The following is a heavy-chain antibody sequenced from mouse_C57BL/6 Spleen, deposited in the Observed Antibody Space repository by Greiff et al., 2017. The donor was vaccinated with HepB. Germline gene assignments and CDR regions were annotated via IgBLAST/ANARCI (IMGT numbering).Heavy chain of an antibody. D-gene: IGHD4-1*01. Sequence: EVQLQQSGPELVKPGASVKISCKASGYTFTDYYINWVKQSHGKSLEWIGDIHPNNGGSSYNQKFKGKATLTVDKSSSTAYMDLRSLTSEDSAVYYCARGYPWGYWGQGTTLTVSS. CDR2: IHPNNGGS. V-gene: IGHV1-26*01. CDR3: ARGYPWGY. CDR1: GYTFTDYY. J-gene: IGHJ2*01.